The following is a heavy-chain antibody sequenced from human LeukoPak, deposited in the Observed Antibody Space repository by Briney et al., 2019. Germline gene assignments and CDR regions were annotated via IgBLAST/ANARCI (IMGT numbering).Heavy chain of an antibody. V-gene: IGHV4-4*07. D-gene: IGHD1-26*01. Sequence: SETLSLTCTVSGGSITSYYWNWIRQPAGKGLEWIGRIYTSGSTNYNPSLKSRVTMSVDTSKDQFSLRMSSVTAADTAVYYCARETSGSYHPLDNWGQGALVTVSS. CDR2: IYTSGST. CDR1: GGSITSYY. J-gene: IGHJ4*02. CDR3: ARETSGSYHPLDN.